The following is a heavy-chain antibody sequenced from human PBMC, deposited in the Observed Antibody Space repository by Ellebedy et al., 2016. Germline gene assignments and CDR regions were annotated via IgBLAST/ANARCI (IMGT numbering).Heavy chain of an antibody. D-gene: IGHD6-6*01. J-gene: IGHJ6*02. Sequence: GGSLRLSCAASGFTFSSYAMSWVRQAPGKGLEWVSAISGSGGNTYYADSVKGRFTISRDNSKNTLYLQMNSLRAEDTAVYFCAKTEYSSSLIYSYYYGMDVWGQGTTVTVSS. CDR3: AKTEYSSSLIYSYYYGMDV. CDR1: GFTFSSYA. CDR2: ISGSGGNT. V-gene: IGHV3-23*01.